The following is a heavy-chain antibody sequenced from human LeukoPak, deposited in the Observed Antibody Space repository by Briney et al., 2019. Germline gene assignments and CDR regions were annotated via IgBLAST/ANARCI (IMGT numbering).Heavy chain of an antibody. CDR3: SRDHGFGGLYYYMDV. J-gene: IGHJ6*03. Sequence: ASVKVSCKPSVYTFTHHYMHWVRQAPGQGLEWMGWINPNSGCTNYPQQFQGRLTMTRDTSISTAYMELSRLRSEDTAVYYCSRDHGFGGLYYYMDVWGKGTTVTVSS. D-gene: IGHD3-10*01. CDR2: INPNSGCT. V-gene: IGHV1-2*02. CDR1: VYTFTHHY.